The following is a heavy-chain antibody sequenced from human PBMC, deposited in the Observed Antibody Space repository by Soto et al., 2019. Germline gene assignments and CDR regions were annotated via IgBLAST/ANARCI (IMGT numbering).Heavy chain of an antibody. V-gene: IGHV3-30*03. CDR1: GFTFSSYG. J-gene: IGHJ5*02. Sequence: QVQLVESGGGVVQPGRSLRLSCAASGFTFSSYGMHWVRQAPGKGLEWVAVISYDGSNKYYADSVKGRFTISRDNSKNTLYLQMNSLRAEDTAVYYCAGIAAAVDWFDPWGQGTLVTVSS. CDR2: ISYDGSNK. CDR3: AGIAAAVDWFDP. D-gene: IGHD6-13*01.